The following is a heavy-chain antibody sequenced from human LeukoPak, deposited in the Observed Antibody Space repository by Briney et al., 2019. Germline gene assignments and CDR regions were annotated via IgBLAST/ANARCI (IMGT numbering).Heavy chain of an antibody. J-gene: IGHJ4*02. D-gene: IGHD3-22*01. CDR1: GFTFSSHG. CDR2: ISPSGSIS. V-gene: IGHV3-23*01. CDR3: VKDSTHFRVWDSYDTTGLNY. Sequence: GGSLRLSCAASGFTFSSHGINWVRQAPGKGLEWVSGISPSGSISYYADSVKGRFTISRDNSKNTLYMQMNSLRAEDTAVYYCVKDSTHFRVWDSYDTTGLNYWGQGTLVTVSS.